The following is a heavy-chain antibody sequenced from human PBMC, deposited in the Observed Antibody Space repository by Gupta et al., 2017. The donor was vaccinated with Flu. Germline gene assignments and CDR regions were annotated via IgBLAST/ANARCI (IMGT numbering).Heavy chain of an antibody. CDR3: AKLCVSTTGDNGAFDI. CDR1: GGSINSGGHY. CDR2: IYYTGRT. V-gene: IGHV4-31*03. Sequence: QVQLQESGPGLVKPSQTLSLPCTVSGGSINSGGHYWSWIGQHPWNGLEWFGDIYYTGRTSYNPALKCGVIISINTSQKRCSLNLDAVTAADTALYYCAKLCVSTTGDNGAFDIWGRGTMVTVSS. J-gene: IGHJ3*02. D-gene: IGHD2-2*01.